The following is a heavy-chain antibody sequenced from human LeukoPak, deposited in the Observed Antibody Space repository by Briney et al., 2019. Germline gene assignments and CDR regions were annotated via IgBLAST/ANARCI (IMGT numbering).Heavy chain of an antibody. V-gene: IGHV4-4*07. CDR3: ARMFRITMGGYAGYYFDY. D-gene: IGHD3-10*01. CDR2: IYTSGST. Sequence: PSETLCLTCTVSGVSISSYYWSWIRQPAGMGLEWIGRIYTSGSTNYNPSLKSRVTMSVDTSKNQFSLKLSSVTAADTAVYYCARMFRITMGGYAGYYFDYWGQGTLVTVSS. CDR1: GVSISSYY. J-gene: IGHJ4*02.